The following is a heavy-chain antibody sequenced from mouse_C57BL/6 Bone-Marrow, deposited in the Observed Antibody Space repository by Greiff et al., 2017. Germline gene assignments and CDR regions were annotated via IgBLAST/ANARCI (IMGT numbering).Heavy chain of an antibody. V-gene: IGHV2-5*01. Sequence: VKLMESGPGLVQPSQSLSITCTVSGFSLTSYGVHWVRQSPGKGLEWLGVIWRGGSTDYNAAFMSRLSITTDNSKSQVFFKMNSLKSDDTAIYYCAKPGYGNYDWYFDVWGTGTTVTVAS. CDR1: GFSLTSYG. J-gene: IGHJ1*03. D-gene: IGHD2-1*01. CDR3: AKPGYGNYDWYFDV. CDR2: IWRGGST.